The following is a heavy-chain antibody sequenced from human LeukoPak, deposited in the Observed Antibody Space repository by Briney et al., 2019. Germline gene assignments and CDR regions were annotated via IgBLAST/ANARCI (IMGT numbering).Heavy chain of an antibody. V-gene: IGHV3-21*01. D-gene: IGHD5-12*01. J-gene: IGHJ4*02. CDR1: GFTFSRYS. Sequence: GGSLRLSCAASGFTFSRYSINWVRQAPGKGLEWVSSISSSSGYIYYADSVKGRFTISRDNAKNSLNLQMNSLRAEDTGVYYCARGGHGSEXXSVGPXGXWGQGTXXXVS. CDR2: ISSSSGYI. CDR3: ARGGHGSEXXSVGPXGX.